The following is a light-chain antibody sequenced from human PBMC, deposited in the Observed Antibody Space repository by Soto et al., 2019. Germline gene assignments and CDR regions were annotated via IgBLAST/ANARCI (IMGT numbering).Light chain of an antibody. Sequence: QSVLTQPPSASGTPVPTVTISFSGSSSNIATYSVYWYQQLPGTAPKLLIYENNQRPSGVPDRFSGSKSDTSASLASAGLRSGDEADYYCAAWDDSLTVLFGGGTKLTVL. V-gene: IGLV1-47*01. CDR1: SSNIATYS. J-gene: IGLJ3*02. CDR3: AAWDDSLTVL. CDR2: ENN.